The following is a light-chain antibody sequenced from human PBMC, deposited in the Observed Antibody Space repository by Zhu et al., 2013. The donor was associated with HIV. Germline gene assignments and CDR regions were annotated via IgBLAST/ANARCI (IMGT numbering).Light chain of an antibody. J-gene: IGKJ3*01. CDR2: GAS. CDR3: QQYDNLFT. CDR1: QSVNSNF. V-gene: IGKV3-20*01. Sequence: DIVLTQSPGTLSSSPGERATLSCRASQSVNSNFLAWYQQKRGQAPRLLIHGASTRATGIADRFSGSGSGTDFTLSISRLEPEDSATYYCQQYDNLFTFGPGTKVDIK.